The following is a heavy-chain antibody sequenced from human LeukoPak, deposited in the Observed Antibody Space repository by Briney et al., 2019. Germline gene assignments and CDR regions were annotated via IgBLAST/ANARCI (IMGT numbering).Heavy chain of an antibody. V-gene: IGHV3-23*01. CDR3: AKGALRAYSAPGALDM. D-gene: IGHD5-12*01. CDR1: GFTFYSYG. CDR2: ISGSGGTT. J-gene: IGHJ3*02. Sequence: GGSLRLSCAASGFTFYSYGMTWVRQAPGRGLEWVSFISGSGGTTYYADSVKGRFTISRDDSKNTLYLRMKSLIAEDTAIYYCAKGALRAYSAPGALDMWGRGTKVTV.